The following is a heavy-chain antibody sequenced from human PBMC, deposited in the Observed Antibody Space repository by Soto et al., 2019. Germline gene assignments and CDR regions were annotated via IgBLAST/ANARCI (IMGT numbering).Heavy chain of an antibody. J-gene: IGHJ4*02. CDR1: GDTCTANY. D-gene: IGHD1-26*01. CDR2: INPKSGGT. CDR3: ARDLAKGGGSAGFDY. V-gene: IGHV1-2*02. Sequence: ASVKVSCKASGDTCTANYIHWVRQSPLQGFEWMGCINPKSGGTKYPQKFQGRVTMTRDTSLSTVYMTLTRLTSDDTAVYYCARDLAKGGGSAGFDYWGQGTLVTVSS.